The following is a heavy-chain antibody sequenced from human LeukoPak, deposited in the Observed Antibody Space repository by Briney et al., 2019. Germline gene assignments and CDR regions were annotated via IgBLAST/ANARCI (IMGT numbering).Heavy chain of an antibody. CDR2: ICINGGST. J-gene: IGHJ4*02. V-gene: IGHV3-64*02. CDR1: VFTFSDYA. D-gene: IGHD4-11*01. Sequence: PEGTLSLSCASSVFTFSDYALHGVRQAPWMGREYVSVICINGGSTYYADSVKGRFTISRDNSKNTLYLQMGSLRAEDMAGYYCARDAGAGPELTTLFLDYWGQGTLVTVS. CDR3: ARDAGAGPELTTLFLDY.